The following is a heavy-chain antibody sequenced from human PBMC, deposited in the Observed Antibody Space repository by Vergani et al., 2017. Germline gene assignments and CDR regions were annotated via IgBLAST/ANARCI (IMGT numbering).Heavy chain of an antibody. CDR2: IKQDGSEK. CDR3: ARDGQQPGSGEGMDV. D-gene: IGHD3-10*01. V-gene: IGHV3-7*03. J-gene: IGHJ6*02. Sequence: EVQLVESGGGLVKPGGSLRLSCAASGFTFSSYSMNWVRQAPGKGLEWVANIKQDGSEKYYVDSVKGRFTISRDNAKNSLYLQMNSLRAEDTAVYYCARDGQQPGSGEGMDVWGQGTTVTVSS. CDR1: GFTFSSYS.